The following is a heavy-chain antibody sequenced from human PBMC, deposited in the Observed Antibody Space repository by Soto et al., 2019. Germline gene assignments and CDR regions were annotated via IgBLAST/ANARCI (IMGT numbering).Heavy chain of an antibody. V-gene: IGHV3-23*01. Sequence: EVQLLESGGGLVQPGGSLRLSCAASGFTFSSYAMSWVRQAPGKGLEWVSVISSSGGSTYYANSVKGRFTISRDNSKNTLYLQMNSLRAEDTAVYYCAKGGSSYYFDYWGQGTLVTVSS. CDR1: GFTFSSYA. D-gene: IGHD2-15*01. CDR3: AKGGSSYYFDY. CDR2: ISSSGGST. J-gene: IGHJ4*02.